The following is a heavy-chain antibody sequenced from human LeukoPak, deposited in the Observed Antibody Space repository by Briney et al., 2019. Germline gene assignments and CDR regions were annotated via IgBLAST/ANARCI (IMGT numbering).Heavy chain of an antibody. CDR1: GYTFTSYD. D-gene: IGHD2-2*01. CDR2: VNPNSGNT. Sequence: ASVKVSCKASGYTFTSYDVNWVRQATGQGLEWMGWVNPNSGNTGYAQKFQGRVTMTRNTSISTAYMELTSLRSEDTAVYYCARDSNYCSSTSCYAGVYWGQGTLVTVSS. CDR3: ARDSNYCSSTSCYAGVY. V-gene: IGHV1-8*01. J-gene: IGHJ4*02.